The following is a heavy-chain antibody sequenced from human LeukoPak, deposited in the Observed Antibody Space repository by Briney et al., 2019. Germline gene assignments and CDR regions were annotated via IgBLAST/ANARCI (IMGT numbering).Heavy chain of an antibody. J-gene: IGHJ1*01. Sequence: SETLSLTCTVSGGSISSYYWSWIRRPPGKGLEWIGYIYYSGSTNYNPSLKSRVTISVDTSKNQFSLKLSSVTAADTAVYYCARGGNMIVVATAFQHWGQGTLVTVSS. CDR2: IYYSGST. V-gene: IGHV4-59*01. CDR1: GGSISSYY. CDR3: ARGGNMIVVATAFQH. D-gene: IGHD3-22*01.